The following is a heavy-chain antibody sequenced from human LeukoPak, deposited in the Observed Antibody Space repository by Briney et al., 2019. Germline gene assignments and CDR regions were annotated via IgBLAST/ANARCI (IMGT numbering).Heavy chain of an antibody. CDR3: AKEEAEGHYSTFDF. D-gene: IGHD3-10*01. J-gene: IGHJ4*02. V-gene: IGHV3-23*01. Sequence: GGSLRLSCAASGFTFSSYGMHWVRQAPGKGLEWVSAISGNGGSTYYADSVKGRFTISRDNSKNTLHLQMNSLRAEDTAVYYCAKEEAEGHYSTFDFWGQGTLVTVSS. CDR2: ISGNGGST. CDR1: GFTFSSYG.